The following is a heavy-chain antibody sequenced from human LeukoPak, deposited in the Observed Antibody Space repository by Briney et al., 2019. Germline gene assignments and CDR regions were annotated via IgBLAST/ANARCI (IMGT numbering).Heavy chain of an antibody. CDR2: ISSDSRTI. Sequence: GGSLRLFCAASGFTFSSYSMNWVRQAPGKGLEGVSYISSDSRTIYYADSVKGRFTISRDNAENSLYLQMKSLRDEDTAVYYCARYGSGTSYITNYFDYWGQGTLVTVSS. J-gene: IGHJ4*02. CDR1: GFTFSSYS. V-gene: IGHV3-48*02. CDR3: ARYGSGTSYITNYFDY. D-gene: IGHD3-10*01.